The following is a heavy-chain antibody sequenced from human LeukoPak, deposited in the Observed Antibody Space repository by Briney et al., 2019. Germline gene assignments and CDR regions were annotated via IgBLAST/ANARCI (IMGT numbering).Heavy chain of an antibody. CDR3: AKSDILTGYGRYYFDY. Sequence: PGGSLRLSCAASGFTFNYYGMSWVRQAPGKGLEWVSAISGSGGSTYYADSVKGRFTISRDNSKNTLYLQMNSLRAEDTAVYYCAKSDILTGYGRYYFDYWGQGTLVTVSS. CDR2: ISGSGGST. D-gene: IGHD3-9*01. J-gene: IGHJ4*02. V-gene: IGHV3-23*01. CDR1: GFTFNYYG.